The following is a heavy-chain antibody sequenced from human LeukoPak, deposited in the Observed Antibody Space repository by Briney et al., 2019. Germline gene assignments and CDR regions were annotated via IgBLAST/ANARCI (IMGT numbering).Heavy chain of an antibody. V-gene: IGHV3-30*02. CDR1: GFTFSSYG. Sequence: GGSLRLSCAASGFTFSSYGMSWVRQAPGKGLEWVAFIRYNGNNQYYADSVKGRFTISRDNSKNTLYLQMNSLKGDDTAVYYCARDRGRYYMDVWGKGTTVTISS. D-gene: IGHD6-25*01. CDR3: ARDRGRYYMDV. CDR2: IRYNGNNQ. J-gene: IGHJ6*03.